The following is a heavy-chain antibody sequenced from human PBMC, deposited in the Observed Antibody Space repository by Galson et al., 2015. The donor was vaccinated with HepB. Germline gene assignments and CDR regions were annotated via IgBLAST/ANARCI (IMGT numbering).Heavy chain of an antibody. Sequence: SLRLSCAASGFTFSDHYMDWVRQAPGKGLEWVGRTRNKANRYTTEYAASVKGRFTISRDDSKNSLYLQMNSLKTEDTAVYYCARVWDYYDNWGRGTLVTVSS. CDR2: TRNKANRYTT. D-gene: IGHD3-16*01. CDR1: GFTFSDHY. V-gene: IGHV3-72*01. J-gene: IGHJ4*02. CDR3: ARVWDYYDN.